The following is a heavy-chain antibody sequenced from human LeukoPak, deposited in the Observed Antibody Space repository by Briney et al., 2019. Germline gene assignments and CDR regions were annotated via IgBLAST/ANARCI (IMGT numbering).Heavy chain of an antibody. V-gene: IGHV3-23*01. Sequence: PGGSLRLSCATSGFTFSTYAMSWVRQAPGKGLEWVSAISDSGGSTYYADSVKGRFTISRDNSKNTLYLQMNSLRAEDTAVYYCAREPTYCTNGVCYSENFDYWGQGTLVTVSS. CDR1: GFTFSTYA. J-gene: IGHJ4*02. CDR3: AREPTYCTNGVCYSENFDY. D-gene: IGHD2-8*01. CDR2: ISDSGGST.